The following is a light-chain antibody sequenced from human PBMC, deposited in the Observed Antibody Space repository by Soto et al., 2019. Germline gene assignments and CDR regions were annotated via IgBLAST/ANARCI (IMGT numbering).Light chain of an antibody. CDR1: SSDVGGYNY. Sequence: QSALTQPASVSGSPGQSITISCTGTSSDVGGYNYVSWYQQHPGKAPKLMIYEVTNRPSGVSNRFSGSKSGNTASLTISGLQAEDEADYYCCSYAGSYPFVFGTGTKATVL. V-gene: IGLV2-14*01. CDR3: CSYAGSYPFV. CDR2: EVT. J-gene: IGLJ1*01.